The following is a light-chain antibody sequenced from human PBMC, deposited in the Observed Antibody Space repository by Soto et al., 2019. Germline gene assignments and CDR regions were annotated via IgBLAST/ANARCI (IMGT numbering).Light chain of an antibody. CDR3: YSYAGSYTFV. Sequence: QSVLTQPRSGSGSPGQSVTISCTGTSSDVGGYNYVSWYQQHPGRAPKVMIYDVSTRPSGVPDRFSGSKSGNTASLTISERQAEDEADYYCYSYAGSYTFVFGTGTQVTVL. CDR1: SSDVGGYNY. V-gene: IGLV2-11*01. CDR2: DVS. J-gene: IGLJ1*01.